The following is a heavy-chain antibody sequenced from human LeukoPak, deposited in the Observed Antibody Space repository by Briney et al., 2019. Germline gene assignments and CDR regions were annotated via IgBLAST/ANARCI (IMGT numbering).Heavy chain of an antibody. J-gene: IGHJ3*02. CDR1: GYSFTTYW. Sequence: PGESLKISCKASGYSFTTYWIGWVRQVPGKGLEWVGIIYPADSTAKYSPSFQGQVTISVDKSISTAYLQWSSLKASDTAMYYCARARPTGDNDAFDIWGQGTMVTVSS. V-gene: IGHV5-51*01. CDR3: ARARPTGDNDAFDI. CDR2: IYPADSTA. D-gene: IGHD7-27*01.